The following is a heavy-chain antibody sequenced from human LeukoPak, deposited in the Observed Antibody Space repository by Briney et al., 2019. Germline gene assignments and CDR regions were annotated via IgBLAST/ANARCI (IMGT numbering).Heavy chain of an antibody. CDR1: GFTFSSYG. CDR2: IWYDGSNK. J-gene: IGHJ5*02. D-gene: IGHD2-2*01. V-gene: IGHV3-33*01. CDR3: ARGNLVPAARSSYNWFDP. Sequence: GGSLRLSCAASGFTFSSYGMHWVRQAPGKGLEWVAVIWYDGSNKYYADSVKGRFTISRDNSKNTLYLQMNSLRAEDTAVYYCARGNLVPAARSSYNWFDPWGQGTLVTVSS.